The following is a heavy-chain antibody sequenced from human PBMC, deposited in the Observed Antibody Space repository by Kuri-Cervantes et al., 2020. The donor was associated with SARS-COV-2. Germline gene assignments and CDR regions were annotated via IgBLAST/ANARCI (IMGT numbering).Heavy chain of an antibody. J-gene: IGHJ4*02. CDR1: GFTFSSYS. CDR2: ISSSSSYI. V-gene: IGHV3-21*01. Sequence: GGSLRLSCAASGFTFSSYSMNWVRQAPGKGLEWVSSISSSSSYIYYADSVKGRFTISRDNAKNSLYLQMNSLRAEDTAVYYCARETYSGSFNFDYWGQGTLVTVSS. D-gene: IGHD1-26*01. CDR3: ARETYSGSFNFDY.